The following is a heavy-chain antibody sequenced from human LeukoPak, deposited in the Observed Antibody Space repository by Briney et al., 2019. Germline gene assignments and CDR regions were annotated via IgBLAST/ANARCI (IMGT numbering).Heavy chain of an antibody. D-gene: IGHD3-22*01. J-gene: IGHJ5*02. V-gene: IGHV5-51*01. CDR2: IYPGDSDI. Sequence: GESLKISCKGSGYNFTNYWIGWVRQMPGKGLEWMGIIYPGDSDIKYSPSFQGQVTISADKSISTAYLQWSSLKASDSAIYYCARQRADTSGRSWFDPWGQGTLVTASS. CDR3: ARQRADTSGRSWFDP. CDR1: GYNFTNYW.